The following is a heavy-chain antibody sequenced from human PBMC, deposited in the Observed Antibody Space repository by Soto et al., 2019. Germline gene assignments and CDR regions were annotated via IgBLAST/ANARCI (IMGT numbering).Heavy chain of an antibody. CDR1: GGSISSYY. Sequence: SETLSLTCTVSGGSISSYYWSWIRQPPGKGLEWIGYIYYSGSTNYNPSRKSRVTISVDTSKNQFSLKLSSVTAADTAGYYLARKNTEGHPLPAKGKNWFAPGGEGTGVTLSS. CDR2: IYYSGST. D-gene: IGHD2-2*01. CDR3: ARKNTEGHPLPAKGKNWFAP. J-gene: IGHJ5*02. V-gene: IGHV4-59*01.